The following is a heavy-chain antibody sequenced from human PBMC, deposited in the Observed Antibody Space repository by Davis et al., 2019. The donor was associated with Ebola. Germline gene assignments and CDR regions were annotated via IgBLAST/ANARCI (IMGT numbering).Heavy chain of an antibody. CDR1: GFTFSSYA. Sequence: GESLKISCAASGFTFSSYAMSWVRQAPGKGLEWVAFIRYDGSNKYYADSVKGRFTISRDNSKKTLYLQMNSLRAEDTAVYYCARDPSDYVGALDYWGQGTLVTVSS. CDR3: ARDPSDYVGALDY. D-gene: IGHD1-26*01. J-gene: IGHJ4*02. V-gene: IGHV3-30*02. CDR2: IRYDGSNK.